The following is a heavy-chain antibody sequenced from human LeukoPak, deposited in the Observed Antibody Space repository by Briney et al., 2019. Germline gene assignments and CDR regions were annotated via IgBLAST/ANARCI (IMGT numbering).Heavy chain of an antibody. Sequence: PSETLSLTCTVSGGSISSYYWSWIRQPPGKGLEWIGYIYTSGSTNYNPSLKSRVTISVDTSKNQFSLKLSSLTAADTAVYYCARLSDFWSGRGREGYYYYMDVWGKGTTVTVSS. CDR3: ARLSDFWSGRGREGYYYYMDV. D-gene: IGHD3-3*01. CDR2: IYTSGST. V-gene: IGHV4-4*09. CDR1: GGSISSYY. J-gene: IGHJ6*03.